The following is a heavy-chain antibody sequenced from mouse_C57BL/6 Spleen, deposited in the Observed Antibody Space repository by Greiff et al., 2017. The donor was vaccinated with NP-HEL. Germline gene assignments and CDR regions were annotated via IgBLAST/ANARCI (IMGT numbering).Heavy chain of an antibody. Sequence: EVQGVESGGGLVKPGGSLKLSCAASGFTFSDYGMHWVRQAPEKGLEWVAYISSGSSTIYYADTVKGRFTISRDNAKNTLFLQMTSLRSEDTAMYYCARHYYGSSYWYFDVWGTGTTVTVSS. CDR3: ARHYYGSSYWYFDV. V-gene: IGHV5-17*01. CDR1: GFTFSDYG. CDR2: ISSGSSTI. J-gene: IGHJ1*03. D-gene: IGHD1-1*01.